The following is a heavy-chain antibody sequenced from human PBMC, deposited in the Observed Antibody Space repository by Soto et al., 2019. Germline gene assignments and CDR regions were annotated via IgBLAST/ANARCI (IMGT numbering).Heavy chain of an antibody. V-gene: IGHV3-23*01. Sequence: EVQVLESGGGLVQPGGSLRLSCAASGFTFSNYAMSWVRQAPGKGLEWVSTIGGSGGSTYYADSVKGRFTISRDNSKNTLFLQMNSLRAEDTAVFYCAKGDLVLHSGGSCRIDFWGQGTLVTVSS. CDR2: IGGSGGST. D-gene: IGHD2-15*01. J-gene: IGHJ4*02. CDR3: AKGDLVLHSGGSCRIDF. CDR1: GFTFSNYA.